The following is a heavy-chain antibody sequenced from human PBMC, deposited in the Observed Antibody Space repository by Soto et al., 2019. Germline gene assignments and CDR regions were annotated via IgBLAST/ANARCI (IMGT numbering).Heavy chain of an antibody. J-gene: IGHJ4*02. CDR1: GFTFSSYS. CDR3: ARDFRDGYYFDY. Sequence: EVQLVESGGGLVKPGGSLRLSCAASGFTFSSYSMNWVRQAPGKGLEWVSSISSSTSYMYYADSVKGRFTISRDNAENSLYLQMNSLRAEDTAVYYCARDFRDGYYFDYWGQGTLVTVSS. D-gene: IGHD5-12*01. CDR2: ISSSTSYM. V-gene: IGHV3-21*01.